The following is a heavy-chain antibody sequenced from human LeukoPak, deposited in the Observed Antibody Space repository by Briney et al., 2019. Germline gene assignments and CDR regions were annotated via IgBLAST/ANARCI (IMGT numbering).Heavy chain of an antibody. CDR2: ISSASNTI. Sequence: GGSLRLSCAASGFTFSSYSMNWVRQAPGKGLEWVSYISSASNTIYYADSVKGRFTISRDNAKNPLYLQMNSLRAEDTAMYYCARGGWFGDNNWFDPWGQGTLVTVSS. J-gene: IGHJ5*02. CDR3: ARGGWFGDNNWFDP. V-gene: IGHV3-48*01. CDR1: GFTFSSYS. D-gene: IGHD3-10*01.